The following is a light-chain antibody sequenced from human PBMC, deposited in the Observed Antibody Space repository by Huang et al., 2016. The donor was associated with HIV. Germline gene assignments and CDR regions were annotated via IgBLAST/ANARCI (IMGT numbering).Light chain of an antibody. J-gene: IGKJ2*01. CDR3: QQYSTSSYT. CDR2: DAH. CDR1: QSVRNNY. V-gene: IGKV3D-20*01. Sequence: IVLTQSPATLSLSPGERATLTCGARQSVRNNYLAWYQQKPGLAPRLLIYDAHVRATGIPDRFSGSGSGTDFTLTISRLEPEEFAMYYCQQYSTSSYTFGQGTKVDI.